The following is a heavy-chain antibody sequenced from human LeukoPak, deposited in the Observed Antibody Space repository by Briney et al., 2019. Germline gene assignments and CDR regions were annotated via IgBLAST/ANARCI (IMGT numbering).Heavy chain of an antibody. CDR1: GGTFSSYA. V-gene: IGHV1-69*13. CDR3: ARDPGYSGYDFNY. J-gene: IGHJ4*02. CDR2: IIPIFGTA. Sequence: SVKVSCKASGGTFSSYAISWVRQAPGQGLEWMGGIIPIFGTANYALKFQGRVTITADESTSTAYMELSSLRSEDTAVYYCARDPGYSGYDFNYWGQGTLVTVSS. D-gene: IGHD5-12*01.